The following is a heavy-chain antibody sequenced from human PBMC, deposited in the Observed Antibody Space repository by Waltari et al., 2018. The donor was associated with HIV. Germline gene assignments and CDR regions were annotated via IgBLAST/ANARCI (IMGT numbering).Heavy chain of an antibody. V-gene: IGHV3-53*01. CDR3: ARDVIGYCSGGSCYDY. Sequence: EVQLVESGGGLIQPGGSLRLSCAASGFTVSSNYMSWVRQAPGKGLEGVSVIYSGGSTYYADSVKGRFTISRDNSKNTLYLQMNSLRAEDTAVYYCARDVIGYCSGGSCYDYWGQGTLVTVPS. J-gene: IGHJ4*02. CDR2: IYSGGST. D-gene: IGHD2-15*01. CDR1: GFTVSSNY.